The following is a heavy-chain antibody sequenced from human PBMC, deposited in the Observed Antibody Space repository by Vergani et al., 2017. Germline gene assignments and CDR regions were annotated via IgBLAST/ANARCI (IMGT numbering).Heavy chain of an antibody. Sequence: EVQLVESGGGLVQPGGSLRLSCAASGFTFSRHWMNWVRQAPGKGLVWVSRVNPEGTNTPYADYVKGRFTMSRDNAKNMMYVQLNSLRDEDTAVYYCARAARIDAEGTELDYWGQGTLVTVSS. J-gene: IGHJ4*02. CDR2: VNPEGTNT. V-gene: IGHV3-74*01. CDR3: ARAARIDAEGTELDY. D-gene: IGHD1-14*01. CDR1: GFTFSRHW.